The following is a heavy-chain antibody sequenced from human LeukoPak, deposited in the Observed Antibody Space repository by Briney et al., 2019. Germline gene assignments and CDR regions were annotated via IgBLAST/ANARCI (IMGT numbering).Heavy chain of an antibody. CDR2: ISSSGSTI. D-gene: IGHD3-16*01. CDR1: GFTFSSYE. CDR3: ARAGEDGYYYYYMDV. Sequence: GGSLRLSCAASGFTFSSYEMNWVRQAPGKGLEWVSYISSSGSTIYYADSVKGRFTISRDNAKNSLYLQMNSLRAEDTALYYCARAGEDGYYYYYMDVWGKGTTVTVFS. V-gene: IGHV3-48*03. J-gene: IGHJ6*03.